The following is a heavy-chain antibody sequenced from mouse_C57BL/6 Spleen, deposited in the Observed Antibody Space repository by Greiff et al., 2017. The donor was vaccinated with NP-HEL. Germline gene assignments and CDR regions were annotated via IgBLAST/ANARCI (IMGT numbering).Heavy chain of an antibody. D-gene: IGHD1-1*01. CDR1: GFTFSSYG. CDR2: ISSGGSYT. CDR3: ARHADYYGSSYGWYFDV. J-gene: IGHJ1*03. V-gene: IGHV5-6*01. Sequence: EVKLMESGGDLVKPGGSLKLSCAASGFTFSSYGMSWVRQTPDKRLEWVATISSGGSYTYYPDSVKGRFTISRDNAKNTLYLQMSSLKSEDTAMYYCARHADYYGSSYGWYFDVWGTGTTVTVSS.